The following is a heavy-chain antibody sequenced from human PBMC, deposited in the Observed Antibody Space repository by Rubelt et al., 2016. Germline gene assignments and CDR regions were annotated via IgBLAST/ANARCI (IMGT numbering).Heavy chain of an antibody. CDR3: ARGYCSSANCLFNWFDP. CDR1: GYTFTTYG. CDR2: IRTYNGNT. J-gene: IGHJ5*02. V-gene: IGHV1-18*01. Sequence: QVQLVQSGAEVKKPGASVKVSCKASGYTFTTYGISWVRQAPGQGLEWMGWIRTYNGNTNYAPKFQGRVTMTTDTATSTAYMELRSLRSDDTAMYFCARGYCSSANCLFNWFDPWGQGTLVTVSS. D-gene: IGHD2-2*01.